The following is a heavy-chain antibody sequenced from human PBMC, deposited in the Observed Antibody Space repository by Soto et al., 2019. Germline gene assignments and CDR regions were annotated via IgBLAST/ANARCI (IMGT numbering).Heavy chain of an antibody. V-gene: IGHV1-18*01. CDR2: VSSYNGNT. Sequence: GAAVTVSCQPSGYTFTDHVIDWVRQAPGQGVEWVGWVSSYNGNTNYAYNLKDRVIMTTDASTSTAYMELRGLRADDTAVYYCAREGEGCYSPVDYWGQGTPVTVSS. CDR3: AREGEGCYSPVDY. CDR1: GYTFTDHV. D-gene: IGHD3-10*01. J-gene: IGHJ4*02.